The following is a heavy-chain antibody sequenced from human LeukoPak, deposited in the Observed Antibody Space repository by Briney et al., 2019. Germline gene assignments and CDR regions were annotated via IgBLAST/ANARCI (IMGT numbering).Heavy chain of an antibody. Sequence: GGSLRLSCAASGFTFSGYWMHWVRQAPGKGLVWVSRINSDGSRTTYADSVKGRFTISRDNAKNTLYLQMNSLRAEDTAVYYCARGGAFWSGYSDDAFDIWGQGTMVTVSS. J-gene: IGHJ3*02. D-gene: IGHD3-3*01. CDR1: GFTFSGYW. CDR3: ARGGAFWSGYSDDAFDI. V-gene: IGHV3-74*03. CDR2: INSDGSRT.